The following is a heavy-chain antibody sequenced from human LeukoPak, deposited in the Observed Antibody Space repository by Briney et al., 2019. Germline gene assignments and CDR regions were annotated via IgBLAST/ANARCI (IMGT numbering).Heavy chain of an antibody. CDR2: ISGSGDGT. CDR3: ARGLCTSSSCYNDY. CDR1: GFTFDNYA. D-gene: IGHD2-2*02. V-gene: IGHV3-23*01. J-gene: IGHJ4*02. Sequence: GGSLRLSCTASGFTFDNYAMIWVRQAPGKGLEWVSVISGSGDGTDSADSVRGRFTISRDNSKNTLYLQMNSLRAEDTAVYSCARGLCTSSSCYNDYWGQGTLVTVSS.